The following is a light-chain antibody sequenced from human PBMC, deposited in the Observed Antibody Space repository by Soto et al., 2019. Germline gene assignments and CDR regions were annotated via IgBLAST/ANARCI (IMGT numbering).Light chain of an antibody. CDR1: INDVGGYNY. CDR3: MSYAGGNRFV. Sequence: QSALTQPPSASGFPGQSVTISCAGTINDVGGYNYVSWYQQHPGKVPQLMIYQVTKRPSGVPDRFSASKSDTTASLTISGLQAEDEGDYYCMSYAGGNRFVFGTGTKLTVL. J-gene: IGLJ1*01. V-gene: IGLV2-8*01. CDR2: QVT.